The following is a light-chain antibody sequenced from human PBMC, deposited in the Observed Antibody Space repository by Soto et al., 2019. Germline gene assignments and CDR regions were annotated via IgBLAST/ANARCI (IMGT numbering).Light chain of an antibody. Sequence: DIQMTQSPSSLSASVGDRVTITCGASQIISTYLNWYQQRAGLAPRLLIYAASSLQSGVPPRFSGSGSGTDFSLSISSLQPEDFATYYCQQSYSSPRTFGQGTKVDIK. CDR2: AAS. CDR3: QQSYSSPRT. J-gene: IGKJ1*01. CDR1: QIISTY. V-gene: IGKV1-39*01.